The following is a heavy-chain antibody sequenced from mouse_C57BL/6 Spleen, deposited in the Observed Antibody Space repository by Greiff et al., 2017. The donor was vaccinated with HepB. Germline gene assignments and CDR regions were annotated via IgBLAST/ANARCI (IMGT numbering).Heavy chain of an antibody. D-gene: IGHD1-1*01. CDR2: IYPGSGST. V-gene: IGHV1-55*01. J-gene: IGHJ2*01. CDR3: ARDYYGSSLYFDY. CDR1: GYTFTSYW. Sequence: VQLQQPGAELVKPGASVKMSCKASGYTFTSYWISWVKQRPGQGLEWIGDIYPGSGSTNYNEKFKSKATLTVDTSSSTAYMQLSSLTSEDSAVYYCARDYYGSSLYFDYWGQGTTLTVSS.